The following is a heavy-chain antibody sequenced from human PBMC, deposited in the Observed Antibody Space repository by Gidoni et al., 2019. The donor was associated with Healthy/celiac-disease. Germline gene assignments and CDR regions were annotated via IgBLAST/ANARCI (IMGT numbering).Heavy chain of an antibody. D-gene: IGHD3-16*01. V-gene: IGHV4-39*07. CDR3: ARDFGFWGDSTRFDY. J-gene: IGHJ4*02. CDR2: IYYSGST. Sequence: QLQLQESGPGLVKPSETLSLTCTVSGGSISSSSYYWGWIRQPPGKGLEWIGSIYYSGSTYYNPSLKSRVTISVDTSKNQFSLKLSSVTAADTAVYYWARDFGFWGDSTRFDYWGQGTLVTVSS. CDR1: GGSISSSSYY.